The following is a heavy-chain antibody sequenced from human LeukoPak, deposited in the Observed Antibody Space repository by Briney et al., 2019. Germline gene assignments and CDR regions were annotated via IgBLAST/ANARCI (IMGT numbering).Heavy chain of an antibody. CDR2: ISYDGSNK. D-gene: IGHD3-9*01. V-gene: IGHV3-30*03. CDR3: ARDRMGDILTGYYNGLDY. Sequence: PGGSLRLSCAASGFTFSDYYMSWIRQAPGKGPEWVAVISYDGSNKYYADSVKGRFTISRDNTKNTLYLQMNSLRAEDTAVYYCARDRMGDILTGYYNGLDYWGQGTLVTVSS. J-gene: IGHJ4*02. CDR1: GFTFSDYY.